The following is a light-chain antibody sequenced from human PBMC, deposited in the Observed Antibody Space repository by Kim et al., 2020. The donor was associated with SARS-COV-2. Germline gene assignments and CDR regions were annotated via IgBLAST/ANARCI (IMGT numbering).Light chain of an antibody. J-gene: IGKJ2*01. CDR3: QQNDRSPYT. CDR2: GTS. CDR1: QSVDSNH. V-gene: IGKV3-20*01. Sequence: EIVLTQSPGTLSLSPGERATLSCRASQSVDSNHLAWFQQKPGQAPRLLIYGTSSRATGIPDRFSASESGTDFTLTISRLEPEDFAVYYFQQNDRSPYTFGQGTKLEI.